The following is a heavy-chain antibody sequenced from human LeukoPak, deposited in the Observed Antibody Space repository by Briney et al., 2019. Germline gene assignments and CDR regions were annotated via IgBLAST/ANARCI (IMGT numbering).Heavy chain of an antibody. CDR3: ARDWWFDP. Sequence: PPGGSLRLSCAASGFTFSSYEMNWVRQAPGRGPVWVSRINSDGSSTSYADSVKGRFTISRDNAKSTLYLQMNSLRVEDTAVYYCARDWWFDPWGQGTLVSVSS. V-gene: IGHV3-74*01. CDR1: GFTFSSYE. CDR2: INSDGSST. J-gene: IGHJ5*02.